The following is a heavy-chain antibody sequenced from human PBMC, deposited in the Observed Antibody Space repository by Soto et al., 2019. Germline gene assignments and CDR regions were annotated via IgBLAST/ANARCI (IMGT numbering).Heavy chain of an antibody. CDR1: GGTFSNYT. J-gene: IGHJ4*02. Sequence: QVQLVQSGAEVKKPGSSVKVSCKASGGTFSNYTITWVRQAPGQGLEWMGRIIPILDIANYAKKFQGRVTITAEKSTSTAYMELSSLRSEDTAVYYCARDVGLGPVTVSTHVEYWGQGTLVIVSS. D-gene: IGHD4-17*01. V-gene: IGHV1-69*08. CDR3: ARDVGLGPVTVSTHVEY. CDR2: IIPILDIA.